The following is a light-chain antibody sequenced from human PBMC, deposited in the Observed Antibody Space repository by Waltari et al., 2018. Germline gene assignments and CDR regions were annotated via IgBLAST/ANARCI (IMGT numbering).Light chain of an antibody. CDR1: SIDFGGYY. V-gene: IGLV2-14*03. CDR2: DGS. CDR3: NTYRGSATVV. Sequence: QSALTQPASMSGSPGQSITISCTGTSIDFGGYYVHWYQQHPGKAPRLIIYDGSNRPSGVSARFSGSKSANTASLTISGLQAEDEADYYCNTYRGSATVVFGGGTRLTVL. J-gene: IGLJ2*01.